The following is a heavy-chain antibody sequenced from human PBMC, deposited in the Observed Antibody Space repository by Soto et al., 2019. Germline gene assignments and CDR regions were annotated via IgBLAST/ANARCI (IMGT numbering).Heavy chain of an antibody. D-gene: IGHD1-20*01. V-gene: IGHV3-15*05. CDR2: IKSRTDGATT. J-gene: IGHJ4*02. CDR1: GFTFSNAW. Sequence: PGGSLRLSCAASGFTFSNAWMSWVRQAPGKGLEWLGRIKSRTDGATTDYAASVKGRFTISRDDSKNTLYLHMNSLRVEDTALYYCVRDHNWAFDYWAPGTLVTVS. CDR3: VRDHNWAFDY.